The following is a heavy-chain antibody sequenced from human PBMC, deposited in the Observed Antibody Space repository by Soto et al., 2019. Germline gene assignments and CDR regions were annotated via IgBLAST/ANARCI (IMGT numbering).Heavy chain of an antibody. Sequence: PGGSLRLCCAASGITFSGYGFHWVRQAPGKGLEWVAYISSSSSTIYYADSVKGRFTISRDNAKNSLYLQMNSLRAEDTAVYYCASPNSSGWYYFDYWGQGTLVTVSS. J-gene: IGHJ4*02. CDR2: ISSSSSTI. CDR3: ASPNSSGWYYFDY. CDR1: GITFSGYG. D-gene: IGHD6-19*01. V-gene: IGHV3-48*01.